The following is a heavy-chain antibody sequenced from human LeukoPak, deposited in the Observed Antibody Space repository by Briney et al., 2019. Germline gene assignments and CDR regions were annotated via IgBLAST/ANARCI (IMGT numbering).Heavy chain of an antibody. D-gene: IGHD4-17*01. CDR1: GLTFSSYA. Sequence: GGSLRLSCAASGLTFSSYAVTWVRQAPGRGLEWVSTISGSGAYTYYADSVKGRFTISRDNSKNRLYLQMNTLRAEDTALYYCARYRDYGDFYFDYWGQGTLVTVSS. V-gene: IGHV3-23*01. J-gene: IGHJ4*02. CDR2: ISGSGAYT. CDR3: ARYRDYGDFYFDY.